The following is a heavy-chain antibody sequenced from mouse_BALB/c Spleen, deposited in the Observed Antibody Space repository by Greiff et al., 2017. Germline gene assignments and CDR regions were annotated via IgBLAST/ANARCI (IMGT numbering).Heavy chain of an antibody. CDR3: TRDGFYYRYDGKVWFAY. D-gene: IGHD2-14*01. Sequence: EVKVVESGGGLVKPGGSLKLSCAASGFTFSSYTMSWVRQTPEKRLEWVATISSGGSYTYYPDSVKGRFTISRDNAKNTLYLQMSSLKSEDTAMYYCTRDGFYYRYDGKVWFAYWGQGTLVTVSA. CDR1: GFTFSSYT. V-gene: IGHV5-6-4*01. CDR2: ISSGGSYT. J-gene: IGHJ3*01.